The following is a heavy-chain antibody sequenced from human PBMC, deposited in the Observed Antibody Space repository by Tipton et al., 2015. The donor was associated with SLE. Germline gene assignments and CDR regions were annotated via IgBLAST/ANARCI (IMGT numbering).Heavy chain of an antibody. CDR1: GGSISSYY. V-gene: IGHV4-59*07. CDR2: IYYTGRT. J-gene: IGHJ6*03. CDR3: ARTIAEQVAGFYYYYYMDV. D-gene: IGHD1/OR15-1a*01. Sequence: TLSLTCTVSGGSISSYYWSWIRQPPGKGLEWIGNIYYTGRTNYSPSLKSRVTMSVDMSKNQFSLRLSSVTAADTAVYYCARTIAEQVAGFYYYYYMDVWGKGTTVTVSS.